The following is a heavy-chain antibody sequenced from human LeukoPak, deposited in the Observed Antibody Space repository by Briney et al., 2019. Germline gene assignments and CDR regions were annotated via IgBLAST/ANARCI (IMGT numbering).Heavy chain of an antibody. V-gene: IGHV3-30*02. CDR1: GFTYSNHG. D-gene: IGHD3-10*01. CDR3: AKDAANLWYYFDY. Sequence: PGESLRLSCVASGFTYSNHGMHWVRQAPGKGLEWVASIWDDGSDKYSADSVRGRFTISRDNSKETLYLQMNSLRTEDTAVYYCAKDAANLWYYFDYWGQGALVTV. J-gene: IGHJ4*02. CDR2: IWDDGSDK.